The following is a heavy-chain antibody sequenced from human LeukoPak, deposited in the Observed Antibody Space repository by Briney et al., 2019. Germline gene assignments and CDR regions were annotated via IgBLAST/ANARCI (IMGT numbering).Heavy chain of an antibody. CDR1: GGSISSGSYY. J-gene: IGHJ3*02. CDR3: ARQAPSQYSYGPPDAFDI. D-gene: IGHD5-18*01. V-gene: IGHV4-61*02. Sequence: SETLSLTCTVSGGSISSGSYYWSWIRQPAGKGLEWIGRIYTSGSTNYNPSLKSRVTISVDTSKNQFSLKLSSVTAADTAVYYCARQAPSQYSYGPPDAFDIWGQGTMVTVSS. CDR2: IYTSGST.